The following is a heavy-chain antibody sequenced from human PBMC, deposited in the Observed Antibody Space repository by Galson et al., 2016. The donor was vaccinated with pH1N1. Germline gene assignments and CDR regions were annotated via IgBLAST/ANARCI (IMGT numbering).Heavy chain of an antibody. CDR3: ARRYFDL. Sequence: SLRLSCAASGFIFSDYWMHWVRQAPGKGLEWVANIRQDGSEKYYVDSVKGRFTISRDNAKNSLYLQMNSLRAEDTAVYYCARRYFDLWGRGTLVTVSS. CDR2: IRQDGSEK. CDR1: GFIFSDYW. V-gene: IGHV3-7*01. J-gene: IGHJ2*01.